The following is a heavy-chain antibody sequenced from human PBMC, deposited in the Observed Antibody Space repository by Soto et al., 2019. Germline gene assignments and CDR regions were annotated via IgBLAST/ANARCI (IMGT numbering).Heavy chain of an antibody. D-gene: IGHD6-13*01. CDR3: ATYAEAAGGTGS. CDR2: IRVSGYT. J-gene: IGHJ4*02. V-gene: IGHV4-31*03. Sequence: QVQLQESGPGLVEPSQTLSLTCTVSGGSISSGYYHWSWVRQLPGKGLEWIGYIRVSGYTQYNPSLQSRLTISVDASNNQFSLRLTSVTAAHTAVYYCATYAEAAGGTGSWGQGTLVTVSS. CDR1: GGSISSGYYH.